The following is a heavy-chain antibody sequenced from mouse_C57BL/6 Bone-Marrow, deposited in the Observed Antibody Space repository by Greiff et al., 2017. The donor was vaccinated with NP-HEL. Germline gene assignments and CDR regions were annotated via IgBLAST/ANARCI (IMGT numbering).Heavy chain of an antibody. CDR1: GYTFTDYY. V-gene: IGHV1-26*01. D-gene: IGHD2-4*01. Sequence: EVQLQQSGPELVKPGASVKISCKASGYTFTDYYMNWVKQSHGKSLEWIGDINPNNGGTSYNQKFKGKATLTVDKSSSTAYMELRSLTSEDSAVYYCARGPIYYDCGGFAYWGQGTLVTVSA. CDR3: ARGPIYYDCGGFAY. J-gene: IGHJ3*01. CDR2: INPNNGGT.